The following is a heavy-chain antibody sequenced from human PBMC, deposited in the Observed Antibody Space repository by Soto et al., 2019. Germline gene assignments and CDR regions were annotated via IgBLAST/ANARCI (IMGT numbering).Heavy chain of an antibody. Sequence: QVQLVESGGGVVQPGRSLRLSCAASGFTLSSYAMHWVRQAPGKGLEWVAVISYDGSNKYYADSVKGRFTISRDNSKSTLFLQMDSLRAEDTAVYYCVKGHSHGVSKLFNYFESWGQGALVTVSS. CDR1: GFTLSSYA. CDR3: VKGHSHGVSKLFNYFES. V-gene: IGHV3-30*18. D-gene: IGHD3-3*01. CDR2: ISYDGSNK. J-gene: IGHJ4*02.